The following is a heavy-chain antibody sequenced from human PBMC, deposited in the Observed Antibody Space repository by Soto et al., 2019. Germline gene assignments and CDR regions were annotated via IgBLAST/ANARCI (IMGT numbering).Heavy chain of an antibody. CDR3: ARQYYYDSSGIFDY. V-gene: IGHV4-59*01. J-gene: IGHJ4*02. Sequence: SETLSLTCTVSGGSIGSYYWSWIRQPPGKGLEWIGYIYYSGSTNYNPSLKSRVTISVDTSKNQFSLKLSSVTAADTAVYYCARQYYYDSSGIFDYWGQGTLVTVSS. CDR1: GGSIGSYY. D-gene: IGHD3-22*01. CDR2: IYYSGST.